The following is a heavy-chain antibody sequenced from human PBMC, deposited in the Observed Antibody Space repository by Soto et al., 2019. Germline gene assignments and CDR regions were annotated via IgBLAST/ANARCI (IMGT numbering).Heavy chain of an antibody. J-gene: IGHJ6*03. CDR2: IYYSGST. V-gene: IGHV4-59*08. D-gene: IGHD4-4*01. CDR1: GGSISSYY. Sequence: SETLSLTCTVSGGSISSYYWTWVRQAPGKGLEWIGYIYYSGSTNYNPSLKSRVTISVDTSKNQFSLKLSSVTAADTAVYYCARRGPQFSYYYYMDVWGKGTTVTVSS. CDR3: ARRGPQFSYYYYMDV.